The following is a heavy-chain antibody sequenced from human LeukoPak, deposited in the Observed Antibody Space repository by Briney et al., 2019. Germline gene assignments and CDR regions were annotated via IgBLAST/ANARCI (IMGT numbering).Heavy chain of an antibody. Sequence: PGRSLRLSCAASGFTFSSYAMHWVRQAPGKGLEWVAVISYDGSNKYYADSVKGRFTISRDNSKNTLYLQMNGLRAEDTAVYFCAREVARPNFFDYWGQGTLVTVSS. CDR3: AREVARPNFFDY. D-gene: IGHD6-6*01. J-gene: IGHJ4*02. CDR2: ISYDGSNK. V-gene: IGHV3-30*04. CDR1: GFTFSSYA.